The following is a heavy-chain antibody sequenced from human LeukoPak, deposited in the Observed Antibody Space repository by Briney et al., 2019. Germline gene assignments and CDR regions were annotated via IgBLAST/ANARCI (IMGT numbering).Heavy chain of an antibody. D-gene: IGHD4-17*01. CDR2: IKQDGSEK. CDR1: GFTFSSYW. Sequence: GGSLRLSCAASGFTFSSYWMSWVRQAPGKGLEWVANIKQDGSEKYYVDSVKGRFTISRDNAKNSLYLQMNSLRAEDKAVYYCARGFYGDYEVAFDYWGQGTLVTVSS. J-gene: IGHJ4*02. CDR3: ARGFYGDYEVAFDY. V-gene: IGHV3-7*01.